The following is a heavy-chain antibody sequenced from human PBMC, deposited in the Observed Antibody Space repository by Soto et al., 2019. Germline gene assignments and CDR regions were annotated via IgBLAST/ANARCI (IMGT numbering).Heavy chain of an antibody. D-gene: IGHD1-7*01. CDR1: GYIFTGYH. CDR2: FDPEDGET. V-gene: IGHV1-24*01. Sequence: VASVKVSCKASGYIFTGYHMHWVRQAPGQGLEWMGGFDPEDGETIYAQKFQGRVTMTEDTSTDTAYMELSSLRSEDTAVYYCATGNYVGVRYYYYYGMDVWGQGTTVTVPS. J-gene: IGHJ6*02. CDR3: ATGNYVGVRYYYYYGMDV.